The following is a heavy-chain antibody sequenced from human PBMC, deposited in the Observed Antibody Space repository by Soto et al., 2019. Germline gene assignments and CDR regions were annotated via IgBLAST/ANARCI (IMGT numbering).Heavy chain of an antibody. CDR2: ISLSGSTL. CDR1: GFTFSDYY. J-gene: IGHJ3*02. Sequence: GGSLRLSCAASGFTFSDYYMSGIRQAPGKGLEWVSYISLSGSTLYYADSVKGRFTISRDNAKNSLYLQMNSLRAEDTAVYYCARDRTTGFCSSSSCRDAFDIWGQGTMVTVSS. D-gene: IGHD2-2*01. CDR3: ARDRTTGFCSSSSCRDAFDI. V-gene: IGHV3-11*01.